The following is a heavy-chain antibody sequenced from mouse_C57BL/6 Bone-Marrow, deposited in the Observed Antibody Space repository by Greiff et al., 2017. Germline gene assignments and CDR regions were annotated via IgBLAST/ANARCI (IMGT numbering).Heavy chain of an antibody. J-gene: IGHJ4*01. V-gene: IGHV1-18*01. CDR2: INPNNGGT. CDR1: GYTFTDYN. CDR3: ARRGVYHPYYAMDY. D-gene: IGHD2-1*01. Sequence: VQLQQSGPELVKPGASVKIPCKASGYTFTDYNMDWVKQSHGKSLEWIGDINPNNGGTNYNQKLKGKATLTVDKSSSTAYMEIRSLTSEDTAVYYCARRGVYHPYYAMDYWGQGTSVTVSS.